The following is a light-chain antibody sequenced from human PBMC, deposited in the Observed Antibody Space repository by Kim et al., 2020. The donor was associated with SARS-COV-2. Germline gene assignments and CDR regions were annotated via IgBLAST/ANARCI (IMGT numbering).Light chain of an antibody. CDR3: QQSYNNPLT. V-gene: IGKV1-39*01. J-gene: IGKJ4*01. CDR2: AAS. Sequence: DIQMTQSPSSLSASVGDRVTITCRASQSISTYLNWYQQKPGKAPKLLIYAASSLQSGVPSRFSGGGSGTDFTLTISSLQPEDFATYYCQQSYNNPLTFGEGTRLEIK. CDR1: QSISTY.